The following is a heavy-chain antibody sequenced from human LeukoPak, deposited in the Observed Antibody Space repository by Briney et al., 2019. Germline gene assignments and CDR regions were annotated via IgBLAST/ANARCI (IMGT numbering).Heavy chain of an antibody. J-gene: IGHJ4*02. CDR2: ISSSGITT. CDR1: GFTFSHYY. V-gene: IGHV3-11*01. D-gene: IGHD3-10*01. CDR3: GYGSGSYLGY. Sequence: GGSLRLSCTASGFTFSHYYMYWIRQAPGKGLEYVSYISSSGITTYYTDSVKGRFTVSRDNAKNSLYLQMNSLGAEDTAVYFCGYGSGSYLGYWGQGTLVTVSS.